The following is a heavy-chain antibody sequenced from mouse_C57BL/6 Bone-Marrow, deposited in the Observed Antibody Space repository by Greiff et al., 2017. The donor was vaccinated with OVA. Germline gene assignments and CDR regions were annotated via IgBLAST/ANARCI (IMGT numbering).Heavy chain of an antibody. D-gene: IGHD2-4*01. Sequence: QVQLQQPGAELVRPGSSVKLSCKASGYTFTSYWMDWVKQRPGQGLEWIGNIYPSDSETHYNQKFKDKATLTVDKSSSTAYMQLSSLTSEDSAVYYCARGGYYDYDGDVYWYFDVWGTGTTVTVSS. CDR3: ARGGYYDYDGDVYWYFDV. V-gene: IGHV1-61*01. J-gene: IGHJ1*03. CDR1: GYTFTSYW. CDR2: IYPSDSET.